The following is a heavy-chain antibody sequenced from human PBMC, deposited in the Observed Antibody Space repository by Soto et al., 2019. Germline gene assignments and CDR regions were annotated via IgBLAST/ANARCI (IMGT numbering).Heavy chain of an antibody. CDR2: TYYRSRWYF. CDR3: VRLIGNSWLDS. V-gene: IGHV6-1*01. D-gene: IGHD3-22*01. Sequence: PSQTLSLTCDISGDSVSTNTATWDWIRQSPSRGLEWLGRTYYRSRWYFDYAVSVKSRITISPDISNNQVPLQLTSVTPDDTAIYYCVRLIGNSWLDSWGQGTLVTVSS. J-gene: IGHJ5*01. CDR1: GDSVSTNTAT.